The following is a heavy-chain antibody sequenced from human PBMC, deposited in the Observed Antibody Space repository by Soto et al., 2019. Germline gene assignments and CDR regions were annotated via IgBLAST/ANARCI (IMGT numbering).Heavy chain of an antibody. D-gene: IGHD1-7*01. CDR3: ARAGITGSTGDDACDI. CDR1: GGSVSGYE. Sequence: PSETLSLTCAFYGGSVSGYEWSWIRHPPGKGPEWIGEINHSGSTDYNPSLKSRVTISVDTSKNQFSLKLSSVTAEDTAVYYCARAGITGSTGDDACDIWGQEKMVP. CDR2: INHSGST. J-gene: IGHJ3*02. V-gene: IGHV4-34*01.